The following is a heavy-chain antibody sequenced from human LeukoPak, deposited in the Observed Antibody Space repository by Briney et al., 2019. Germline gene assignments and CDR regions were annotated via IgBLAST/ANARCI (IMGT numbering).Heavy chain of an antibody. J-gene: IGHJ4*02. Sequence: GGSLRLSCAASGFTFSSYAMSWVRQAPGKGLEWVSAISCSGGSTYYADSVKGRFTISRDNSKNTLYLQMNSLRAEDTAVYYCARGPQTVIGFDYWGQGTLVTVSS. D-gene: IGHD3-10*01. CDR3: ARGPQTVIGFDY. V-gene: IGHV3-23*01. CDR2: ISCSGGST. CDR1: GFTFSSYA.